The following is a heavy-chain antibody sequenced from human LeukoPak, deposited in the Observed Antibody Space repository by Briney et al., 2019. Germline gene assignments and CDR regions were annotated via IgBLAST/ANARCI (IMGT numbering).Heavy chain of an antibody. CDR3: ARHGYYYGSGSYYLYYFDY. D-gene: IGHD3-10*01. Sequence: PSETLSLTCTVSGGSISSYYWSWIRQPPGKGLEWIGYIYYSGITNYNPSLKSRVTISVDTSKNQFSLKLSSVTAADTAVYYCARHGYYYGSGSYYLYYFDYWGQGTLVTVSS. CDR1: GGSISSYY. CDR2: IYYSGIT. J-gene: IGHJ4*02. V-gene: IGHV4-59*08.